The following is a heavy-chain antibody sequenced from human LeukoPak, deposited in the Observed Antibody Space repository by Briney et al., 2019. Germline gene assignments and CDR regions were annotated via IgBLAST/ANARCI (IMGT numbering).Heavy chain of an antibody. D-gene: IGHD5-24*01. CDR1: GYTFTGYY. V-gene: IGHV1-2*02. CDR2: IKPNSGGT. Sequence: ASVKVSCKASGYTFTGYYMHWVRQAPGQGLEWMGWIKPNSGGTNYAQKFQGRVTMTRATSISTAYMELNSLRSDDTAVYYCARDRDDIFDIWGQGTMVTVSS. J-gene: IGHJ3*02. CDR3: ARDRDDIFDI.